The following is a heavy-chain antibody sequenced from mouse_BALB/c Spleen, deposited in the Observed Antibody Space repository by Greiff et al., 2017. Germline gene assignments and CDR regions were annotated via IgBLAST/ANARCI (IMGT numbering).Heavy chain of an antibody. CDR3: ARRGGLRLAMDY. Sequence: VKLVESAAELARPGASVKMSCKASGYTFTSYTMHWVKQRPGQGLEWIGYINPSSGYTEYNQKFKDKTTLTADKSSSTAYMQLSSLTSEDSAVYYCARRGGLRLAMDYWGQGTSVTVSS. CDR1: GYTFTSYT. J-gene: IGHJ4*01. CDR2: INPSSGYT. V-gene: IGHV1-4*02. D-gene: IGHD2-4*01.